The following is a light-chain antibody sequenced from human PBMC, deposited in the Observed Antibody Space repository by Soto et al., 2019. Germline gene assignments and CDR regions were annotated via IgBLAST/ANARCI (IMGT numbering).Light chain of an antibody. CDR3: AAWDDSLNGQV. V-gene: IGLV1-44*01. CDR1: RSNIAKNA. J-gene: IGLJ2*01. CDR2: SNS. Sequence: QLVLTQPPSASGTLGQRVTIACSGSRSNIAKNAVNWYQQVPGTTPKLLIHSNSQRPSGVPDRFSGSKSATSASLAISGLQSEDEADYYCAAWDDSLNGQVFGGGTKLTVL.